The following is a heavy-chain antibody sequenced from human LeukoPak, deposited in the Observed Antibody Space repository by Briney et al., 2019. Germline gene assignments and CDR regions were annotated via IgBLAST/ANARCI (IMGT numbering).Heavy chain of an antibody. CDR1: GFTFDDYA. CDR3: TTRFRSVVRGVQETYYYYMDV. J-gene: IGHJ6*03. CDR2: IKSKTDGGTT. Sequence: PGGSLRLSCAASGFTFDDYAMHWVRQAPGKGLEWVGRIKSKTDGGTTDYAAPVKGRFTISRDDSKNTLYLQMNSLKTEDTAVYYCTTRFRSVVRGVQETYYYYMDVWGKGTTVTISS. V-gene: IGHV3-15*01. D-gene: IGHD3-10*01.